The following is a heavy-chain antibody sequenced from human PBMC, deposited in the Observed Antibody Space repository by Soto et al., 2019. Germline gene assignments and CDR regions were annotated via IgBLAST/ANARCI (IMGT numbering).Heavy chain of an antibody. CDR3: ARDRGITGTAYTHYYYYGMDV. CDR1: GFSFSIYW. D-gene: IGHD1-7*01. CDR2: IKEDGSQK. J-gene: IGHJ6*02. V-gene: IGHV3-7*03. Sequence: PGGSLRLSCAASGFSFSIYWMTWVRQAPGKGLEWVANIKEDGSQKYYVDSVKGRFTISRDNAKNSLYLQMNSLRAEDTAVYYCARDRGITGTAYTHYYYYGMDVWGQGTTVTVSS.